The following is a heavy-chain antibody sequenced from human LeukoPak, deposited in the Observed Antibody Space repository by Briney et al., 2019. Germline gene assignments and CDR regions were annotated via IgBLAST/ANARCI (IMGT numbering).Heavy chain of an antibody. CDR2: ISSSGSTI. Sequence: GGSLRLSCAASGFTFSDYYMSWIRQAPGKGLEWVSYISSSGSTIYYADSVKGRFTISRDNAKNSLYLQMNSLRAEDTAVCYCAKGYYDFWSVYPNWFDPWGQGTLVTVSS. CDR3: AKGYYDFWSVYPNWFDP. J-gene: IGHJ5*02. V-gene: IGHV3-11*01. D-gene: IGHD3-3*01. CDR1: GFTFSDYY.